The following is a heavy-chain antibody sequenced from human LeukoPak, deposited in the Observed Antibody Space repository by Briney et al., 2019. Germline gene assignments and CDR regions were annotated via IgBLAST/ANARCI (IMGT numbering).Heavy chain of an antibody. CDR2: IYLGDSAT. V-gene: IGHV5-51*01. Sequence: GESLKISCKGSGYRFNNYWIAWVRQMPGKGLEWMGIIYLGDSATRYSPSFQGQVTISADKSISTAYLQWSSLKASDTAMYYCARRQGVTYDYWGQGPLVTVSS. D-gene: IGHD5-18*01. CDR1: GYRFNNYW. J-gene: IGHJ4*02. CDR3: ARRQGVTYDY.